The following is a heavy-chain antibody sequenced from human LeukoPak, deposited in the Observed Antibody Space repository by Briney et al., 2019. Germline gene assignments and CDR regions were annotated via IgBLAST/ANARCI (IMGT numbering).Heavy chain of an antibody. CDR1: GVSISTYH. D-gene: IGHD3-9*01. J-gene: IGHJ4*02. V-gene: IGHV4-59*08. CDR3: ARQQEVDDWGGSCFFDY. CDR2: IDYSGST. Sequence: SETLSLSCTVSGVSISTYHWSWIRQPPGKGMQLVGYIDYSGSTKYNPSLKSRVTISVDTSKSQFSLKLSSVTAADTAVYYCARQQEVDDWGGSCFFDYWGRGTMVTVSS.